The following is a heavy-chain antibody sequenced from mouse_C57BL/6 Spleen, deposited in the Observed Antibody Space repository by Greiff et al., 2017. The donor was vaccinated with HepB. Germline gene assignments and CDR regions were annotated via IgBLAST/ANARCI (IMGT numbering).Heavy chain of an antibody. CDR1: GYAFTNYL. D-gene: IGHD1-1*01. CDR2: INPGSGGT. Sequence: QVQLQQSGAELVRPGTSVKVSCKASGYAFTNYLIEWVKQRPGQGLEWIGVINPGSGGTNYNEKFKGKATLTADKSSSTAYMQLSSLTSEDSAVYFCARPLHYYGSSPDYWGQGTTLTVSS. V-gene: IGHV1-54*01. CDR3: ARPLHYYGSSPDY. J-gene: IGHJ2*01.